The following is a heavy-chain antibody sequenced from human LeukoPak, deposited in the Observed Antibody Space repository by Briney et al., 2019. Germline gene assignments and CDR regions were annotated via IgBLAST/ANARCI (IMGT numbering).Heavy chain of an antibody. V-gene: IGHV3-48*03. CDR2: ISSSGSTI. Sequence: GGSLRPSCAASGFTFSSYEMNWVRQAPGKGLEWVSYISSSGSTIYYADSVKGRFTISRDNAKNSLYLQMNSLRAEDTAVYYCASMGIAVAGGNFDYWGQGTLVTVSS. J-gene: IGHJ4*02. CDR1: GFTFSSYE. CDR3: ASMGIAVAGGNFDY. D-gene: IGHD6-19*01.